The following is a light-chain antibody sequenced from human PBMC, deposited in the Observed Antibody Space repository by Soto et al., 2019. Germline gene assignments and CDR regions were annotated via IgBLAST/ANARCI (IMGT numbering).Light chain of an antibody. CDR1: QSVSSSY. J-gene: IGKJ5*01. CDR3: QQRSNWPPIT. V-gene: IGKV3D-20*02. CDR2: DAS. Sequence: IVMTQSPATLSLSPGERATLSCRASQSVSSSYLAWYQQKPGQAPRLLIYDASNRATGIPARFSGSGSGTDFTLTISGLEPEDFAVYYCQQRSNWPPITFGQGTRLEIK.